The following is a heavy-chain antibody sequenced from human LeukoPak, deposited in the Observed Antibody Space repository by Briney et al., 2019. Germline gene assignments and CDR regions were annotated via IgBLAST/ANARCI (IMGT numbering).Heavy chain of an antibody. CDR1: GGSFSGYY. V-gene: IGHV4-34*01. D-gene: IGHD3-3*01. Sequence: SETLSLTCAGYGGSFSGYYWSGIRQPPGKGREGMGESNQRGSTYYNPSLKSGVTISVDTSKNQFSLKLSSVTAADTAVYYCARGRPHYDFWSGYYTGINPRYYYYYYMDVWGKGTTVTVSS. CDR3: ARGRPHYDFWSGYYTGINPRYYYYYYMDV. CDR2: SNQRGST. J-gene: IGHJ6*03.